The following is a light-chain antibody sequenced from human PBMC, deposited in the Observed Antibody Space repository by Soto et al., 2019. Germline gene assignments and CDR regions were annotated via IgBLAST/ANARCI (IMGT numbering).Light chain of an antibody. CDR2: GAS. Sequence: EIVLTQSPGTLSLSPGERATLSCRASQSVSSSRLSWYQQKPGQAPRLLIYGASSRATGIPDRFSGSGSGTDFTLTISRLEPADFAVYYCQQYDSLPRTFGQGTMVDIK. J-gene: IGKJ1*01. V-gene: IGKV3-20*01. CDR3: QQYDSLPRT. CDR1: QSVSSSR.